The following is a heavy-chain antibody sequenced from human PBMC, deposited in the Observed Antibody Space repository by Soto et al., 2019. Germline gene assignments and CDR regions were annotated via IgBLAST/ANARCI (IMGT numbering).Heavy chain of an antibody. Sequence: QVQLVESGGGVVQPGRSLRLSCAASGFTFSSYGMHWVRQAPGKGLEWVAVISYDGSNKYYADSVKGRVTISRDNSKNSLYLQMNSLRAEDTAVYYCAKDHGYCISPSCHVGDYWGQGTLVTVSS. D-gene: IGHD2-2*01. CDR2: ISYDGSNK. CDR3: AKDHGYCISPSCHVGDY. CDR1: GFTFSSYG. J-gene: IGHJ4*02. V-gene: IGHV3-30*18.